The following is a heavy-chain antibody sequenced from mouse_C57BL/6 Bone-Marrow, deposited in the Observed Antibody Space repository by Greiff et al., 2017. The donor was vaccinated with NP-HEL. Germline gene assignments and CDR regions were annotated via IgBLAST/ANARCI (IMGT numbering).Heavy chain of an antibody. J-gene: IGHJ3*01. V-gene: IGHV5-6*01. CDR1: GFTFSSYG. D-gene: IGHD1-1*01. CDR2: ISSGGSYT. CDR3: GRNPSYYYGSEGFAY. Sequence: EVQRVESGGDLVKPGGSLKLSCAASGFTFSSYGMSWVRQTPDKRLEWVATISSGGSYTYYPDSVKGRFTISRDNAKNTLYLQMSSLKSEDTAMYYCGRNPSYYYGSEGFAYWGQGTLVTVSA.